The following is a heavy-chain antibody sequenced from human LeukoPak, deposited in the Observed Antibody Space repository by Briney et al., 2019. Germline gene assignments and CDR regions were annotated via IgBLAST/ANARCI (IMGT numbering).Heavy chain of an antibody. J-gene: IGHJ4*02. CDR2: ITPDAETT. CDR3: AKVGSLRGTSSPDY. D-gene: IGHD6-6*01. CDR1: GFTFSNYL. Sequence: GVSLRLSCAASGFTFSNYLMTWVRQAPGKGLDWVSSITPDAETTLYADSVKGRFTISRDNSKNTLYLQMNSLRDDDTAIYYCAKVGSLRGTSSPDYWGQGTLVTVSS. V-gene: IGHV3-23*01.